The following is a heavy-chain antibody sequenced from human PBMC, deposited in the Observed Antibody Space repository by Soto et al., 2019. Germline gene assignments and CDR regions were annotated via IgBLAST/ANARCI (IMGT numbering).Heavy chain of an antibody. Sequence: PGGSLRLSCAASGFTFSTYSMNWVRQAPGKGLEWVSYISSSSSTIFYTDSVKGRFTVSRDNAKNTLYLQMNSLRAEDTAVYYCARDGKPESPSYYYGMDVWGQGTTVTVSS. CDR1: GFTFSTYS. D-gene: IGHD1-26*01. J-gene: IGHJ6*02. V-gene: IGHV3-48*01. CDR2: ISSSSSTI. CDR3: ARDGKPESPSYYYGMDV.